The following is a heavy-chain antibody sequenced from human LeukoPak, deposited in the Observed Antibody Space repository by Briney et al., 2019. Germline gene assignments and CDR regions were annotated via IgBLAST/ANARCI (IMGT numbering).Heavy chain of an antibody. V-gene: IGHV4-4*02. CDR2: IYHSGST. CDR1: GGSISSSNW. D-gene: IGHD3-10*01. CDR3: ARDSGYHIWWFDP. Sequence: SGTLSLTCAVFGGSISSSNWWSWVRQPPGKGLEWIGEIYHSGSTNYNPSLKSRVTMSVDTSKNQFSLKLSSVTAADTAVYYCARDSGYHIWWFDPWGQGTLVTVSS. J-gene: IGHJ5*02.